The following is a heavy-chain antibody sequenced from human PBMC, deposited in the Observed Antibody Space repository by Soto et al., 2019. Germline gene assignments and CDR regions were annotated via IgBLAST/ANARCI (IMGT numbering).Heavy chain of an antibody. CDR3: ATILAASGTNA. CDR2: VTANGGNT. V-gene: IGHV3-23*01. D-gene: IGHD6-13*01. Sequence: SLRLSCAASGFPFSNYDMTWVRQVPGKGLVWVSSVTANGGNTYYAESVKGRFTISRDNSKNTLYLQMNNLRAEDTAIYYCATILAASGTNAWGQGTLVTVSS. CDR1: GFPFSNYD. J-gene: IGHJ5*02.